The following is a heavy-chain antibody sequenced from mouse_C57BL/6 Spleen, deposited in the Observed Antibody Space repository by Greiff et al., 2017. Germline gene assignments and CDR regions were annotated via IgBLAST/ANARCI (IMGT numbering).Heavy chain of an antibody. D-gene: IGHD1-1*01. CDR3: ARGVLRFYAMDD. V-gene: IGHV5-17*01. CDR2: ISSGSSTI. CDR1: GFTFSDYG. J-gene: IGHJ4*01. Sequence: EVKLMESGGGLVKPGGSLKLSCAASGFTFSDYGMHWVRQAPEKGLEWVAYISSGSSTIYYADTVKGRFTISRDNAKNTLFLQMTSLRSEDTAMYYCARGVLRFYAMDDWGQGTSVTVSS.